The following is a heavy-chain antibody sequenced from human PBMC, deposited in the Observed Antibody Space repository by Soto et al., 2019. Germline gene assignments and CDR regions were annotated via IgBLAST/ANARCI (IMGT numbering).Heavy chain of an antibody. CDR1: GGTFSSYA. J-gene: IGHJ6*02. CDR2: IFPIFGTA. V-gene: IGHV1-69*06. Sequence: VASVKVSCKASGGTFSSYAISWVRQAPGQGLEWMGGIFPIFGTANYAQKFQGRVTITADKSTSTAYMELSSLRSEDTAVCYCARETRYIVVVVAATPDYYGMGVWGQGTTVTVSS. CDR3: ARETRYIVVVVAATPDYYGMGV. D-gene: IGHD2-15*01.